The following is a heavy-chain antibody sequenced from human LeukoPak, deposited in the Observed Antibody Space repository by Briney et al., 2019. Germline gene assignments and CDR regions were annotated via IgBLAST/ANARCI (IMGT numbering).Heavy chain of an antibody. D-gene: IGHD2-15*01. CDR1: GFTFSSYW. V-gene: IGHV3-7*03. CDR3: ARDSDGGSHIVDY. J-gene: IGHJ4*02. Sequence: GGSLRLSCAASGFTFSSYWMSWVRQAPGKGLEWVANIKQDGSETYYVDSVKGRFTISRDNAKNSLYLQMNSLRAEDTAVYYCARDSDGGSHIVDYWGQGTLVTVSS. CDR2: IKQDGSET.